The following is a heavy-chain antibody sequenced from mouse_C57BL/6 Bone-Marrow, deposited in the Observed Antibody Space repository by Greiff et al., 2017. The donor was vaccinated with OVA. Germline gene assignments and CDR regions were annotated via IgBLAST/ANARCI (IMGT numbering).Heavy chain of an antibody. CDR3: ARGGLRRYAMDY. V-gene: IGHV1-53*01. D-gene: IGHD2-2*01. J-gene: IGHJ4*01. CDR2: INPSNGGT. CDR1: GYTFTSYW. Sequence: QVQLQQPGTELVKPGASVKLSCKASGYTFTSYWMHWVKQRPGQGLEWIGNINPSNGGTNYNEKFKSKATLTVDKASSTAYMQLSSLTSEDSAVYYCARGGLRRYAMDYWGQGTSVTVSS.